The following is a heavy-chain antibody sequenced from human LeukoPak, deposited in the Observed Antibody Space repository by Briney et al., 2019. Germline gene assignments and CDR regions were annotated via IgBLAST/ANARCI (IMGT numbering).Heavy chain of an antibody. CDR3: ARDRMIVVVPAALDY. D-gene: IGHD2-2*01. J-gene: IGHJ4*02. CDR1: GFTFSSYS. Sequence: GGSLRLSCAASGFTFSSYSMNWVRQAPGKGLEWVSSISSSSSYIYYADSVKGRFTISGDNAKNSLYLQMNSLRAEDTAVYYCARDRMIVVVPAALDYWGQGTLVTVSS. V-gene: IGHV3-21*01. CDR2: ISSSSSYI.